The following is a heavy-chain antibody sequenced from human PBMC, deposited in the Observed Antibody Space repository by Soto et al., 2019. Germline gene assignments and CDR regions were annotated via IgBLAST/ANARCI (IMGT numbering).Heavy chain of an antibody. Sequence: PGGSLRLSCEASGFTFNSYWMSWVSQAPRKGLEWVADIKQDGSEQYYVDSVKGRFTISRDNAKNSLYLQMNSLRAEDTAVYYCARVLIASLWFGELLNYFDSWGQGTLVTVSS. CDR3: ARVLIASLWFGELLNYFDS. CDR1: GFTFNSYW. V-gene: IGHV3-7*01. D-gene: IGHD3-10*01. CDR2: IKQDGSEQ. J-gene: IGHJ4*02.